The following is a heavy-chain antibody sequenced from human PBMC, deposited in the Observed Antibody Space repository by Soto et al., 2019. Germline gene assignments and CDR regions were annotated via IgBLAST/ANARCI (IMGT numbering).Heavy chain of an antibody. J-gene: IGHJ3*02. V-gene: IGHV3-48*01. Sequence: GGSLRLSCAASGFTFSSYSMNWVRQAPGKGLEWVSYISSSSSTIYYADSVKGRFTISRDNAKDSLYLQMNSLRAEDTAVYYCARDSGYDAFDIWGQGTMVTVSS. CDR1: GFTFSSYS. D-gene: IGHD3-10*01. CDR3: ARDSGYDAFDI. CDR2: ISSSSSTI.